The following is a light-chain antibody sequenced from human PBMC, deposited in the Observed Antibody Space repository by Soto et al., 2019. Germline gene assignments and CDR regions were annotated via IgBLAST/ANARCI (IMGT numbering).Light chain of an antibody. J-gene: IGLJ3*02. CDR2: EVT. CDR3: TSYTSSTTLL. V-gene: IGLV2-14*01. CDR1: SNDVGGYNYVSWYQQHNY. Sequence: QSALTQPASVSGSPGQSITISCTGTSNDVGGYNYVSWYQQHNYVSWYQQHPGKAPKLIIYEVTNRPSGVSDRFSGSRSGNTASLPISGLQAEDEADYYCTSYTSSTTLLFGGGTKVTVL.